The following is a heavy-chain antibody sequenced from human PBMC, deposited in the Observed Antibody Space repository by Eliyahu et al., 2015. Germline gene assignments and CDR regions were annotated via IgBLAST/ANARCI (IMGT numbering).Heavy chain of an antibody. CDR3: VGDFGGGY. J-gene: IGHJ4*02. Sequence: EVQLVESGGGLVRPGGSLXLSCAASGFTFXSYEMNWVRQAPGKGLEWVSYIGSSDSTIYYADSVKGRFTISRDNAKNSLYLQMNSLRAEDTAVYYCVGDFGGGYWGQGTLVTVSS. CDR2: IGSSDSTI. D-gene: IGHD3-16*01. CDR1: GFTFXSYE. V-gene: IGHV3-48*03.